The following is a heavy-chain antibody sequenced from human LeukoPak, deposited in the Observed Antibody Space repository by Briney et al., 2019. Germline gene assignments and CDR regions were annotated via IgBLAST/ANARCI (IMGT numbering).Heavy chain of an antibody. CDR2: IGPRNSAA. CDR3: AREGSDQLSKDFDY. J-gene: IGHJ4*02. Sequence: GASVKVSCKSSGFTFTCHYIHWVRQAPGQGLEWMGYIGPRNSAASYEEKFQGRVTMTRDTSLSTAYMELSRLTSDDTAVYYCAREGSDQLSKDFDYWGQGTLVTVSS. V-gene: IGHV1-2*02. CDR1: GFTFTCHY. D-gene: IGHD2-2*01.